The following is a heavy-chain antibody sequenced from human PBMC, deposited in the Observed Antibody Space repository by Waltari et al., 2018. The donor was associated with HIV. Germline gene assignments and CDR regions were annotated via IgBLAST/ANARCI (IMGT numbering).Heavy chain of an antibody. V-gene: IGHV3-23*04. CDR2: MSGSGAHT. CDR1: GFTFRSRA. CDR3: AKDFDTSGLPYVVIDS. J-gene: IGHJ4*02. Sequence: EVKLVQSGGGLVQPGGYLRLSCTASGFTFRSRALSWVRQTPGKGLQWVSSMSGSGAHTYYADSARGRFTNSGDNSENTLFLQMTRLRVEDTARYFCAKDFDTSGLPYVVIDSWGQGTLVTVSS. D-gene: IGHD3-22*01.